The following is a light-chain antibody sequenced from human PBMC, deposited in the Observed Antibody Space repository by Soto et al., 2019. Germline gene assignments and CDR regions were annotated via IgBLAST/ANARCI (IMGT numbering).Light chain of an antibody. CDR3: SSYTSSSTLG. CDR2: EVS. CDR1: SSDVGGYNY. Sequence: QSVLTQPASVSESPGQSITISCTGTSSDVGGYNYVSWYQQHPGKAPKLMIYEVSNRPSGVSNRFSGSKSGNTASLTISGLQAEDEADYYCSSYTSSSTLGFGTGTKLTVL. V-gene: IGLV2-14*01. J-gene: IGLJ1*01.